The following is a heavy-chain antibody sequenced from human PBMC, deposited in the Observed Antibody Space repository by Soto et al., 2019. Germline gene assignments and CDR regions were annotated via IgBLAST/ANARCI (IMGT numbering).Heavy chain of an antibody. CDR1: GSSFSSYA. CDR3: ARTEYYGSGCYSGMDV. CDR2: ISYDGSKK. Sequence: GGSLRLSCAASGSSFSSYAMHWVRQAPGKGLEWVAFISYDGSKKYYADSVKGRFTISRENSKNTLNLQMNSLSAEDTAVYHCARTEYYGSGCYSGMDVWGQGTTVTVSS. V-gene: IGHV3-30-3*01. J-gene: IGHJ6*02. D-gene: IGHD3-10*01.